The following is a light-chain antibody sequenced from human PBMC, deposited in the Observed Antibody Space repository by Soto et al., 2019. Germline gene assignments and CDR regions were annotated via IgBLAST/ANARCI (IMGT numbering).Light chain of an antibody. CDR3: QQYNSYSHT. J-gene: IGKJ2*01. V-gene: IGKV1-5*01. CDR2: DAS. Sequence: DIQMTQSPSTLSASVGDRVTITCRASQSISSWLAWYQRKPGKAPKLLIYDASSLESGVPSRFSGSGSGTEFTLTISSLQPDDFATYYCQQYNSYSHTFGQGTKVDIK. CDR1: QSISSW.